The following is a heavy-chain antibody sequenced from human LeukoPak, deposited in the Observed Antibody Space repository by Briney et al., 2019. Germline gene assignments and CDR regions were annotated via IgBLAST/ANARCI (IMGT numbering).Heavy chain of an antibody. CDR1: GGSISSYY. Sequence: SETLSLTCTVSGGSISSYYWSWIRQPPGKGLEWIGYIYYSGSTSYNPSLKSRVTISVDTSKNQFSLKLSSVTAADTAVYYCGRGGTSGSKSGEWFAPGGQGPLVPVSS. CDR3: GRGGTSGSKSGEWFAP. CDR2: IYYSGST. D-gene: IGHD1-26*01. V-gene: IGHV4-59*01. J-gene: IGHJ5*02.